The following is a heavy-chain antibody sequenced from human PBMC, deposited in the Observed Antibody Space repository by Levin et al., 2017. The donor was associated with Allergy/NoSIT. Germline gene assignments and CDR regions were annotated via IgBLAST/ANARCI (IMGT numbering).Heavy chain of an antibody. Sequence: GASVKVSCKASGGTFSSYAISWVRQAPGQGLEWMGGIIPIFGTANYAQKFQGRVTITADESTSTAYMELSSLRSEDTAVYYCASRRIAVAGDWFDPWGQGTLVTVSS. D-gene: IGHD6-19*01. CDR1: GGTFSSYA. CDR2: IIPIFGTA. V-gene: IGHV1-69*13. J-gene: IGHJ5*02. CDR3: ASRRIAVAGDWFDP.